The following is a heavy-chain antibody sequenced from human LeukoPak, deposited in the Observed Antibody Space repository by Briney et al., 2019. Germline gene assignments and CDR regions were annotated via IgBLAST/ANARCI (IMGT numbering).Heavy chain of an antibody. CDR2: ISAYNGNT. V-gene: IGHV1-18*01. CDR1: GYTFTSYG. Sequence: ASVKVSCKASGYTFTSYGISWVRQAPGQGLEWMGWISAYNGNTNYAQKLQGRVTMTTDTSTSTAYMELSRLRSDDTAVYYCASPLTADAFDIWGQGTMVTVSS. J-gene: IGHJ3*02. CDR3: ASPLTADAFDI.